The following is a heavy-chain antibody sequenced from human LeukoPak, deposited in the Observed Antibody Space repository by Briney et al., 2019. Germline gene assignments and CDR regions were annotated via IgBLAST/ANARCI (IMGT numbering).Heavy chain of an antibody. CDR3: LKDIVVVVAPGDAFDI. V-gene: IGHV3-23*01. J-gene: IGHJ3*02. CDR1: GFTFSSYA. Sequence: GGSLRLSCAASGFTFSSYAMSWVRQAPGKGLEWVSAISGSGGSTYYADSVKGRFTISRDNSKNTLYLQMNSLRAEGTAVYYCLKDIVVVVAPGDAFDIWGQGTMVTVSS. D-gene: IGHD2-15*01. CDR2: ISGSGGST.